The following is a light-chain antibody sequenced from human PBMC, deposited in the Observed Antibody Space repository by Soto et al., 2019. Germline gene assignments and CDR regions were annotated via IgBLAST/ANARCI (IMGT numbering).Light chain of an antibody. J-gene: IGKJ4*01. Sequence: DIVMTQSPDSLAVSLGERATINCKSSQSVLYSSNNKNYLAWYQQKPGQPPKLLIYWASTRKSGVPDRFSGSGSGTDLNLTVSSLQGEDVGIYYCQQYYTTPLPFGGGTKVEI. CDR3: QQYYTTPLP. CDR2: WAS. V-gene: IGKV4-1*01. CDR1: QSVLYSSNNKNY.